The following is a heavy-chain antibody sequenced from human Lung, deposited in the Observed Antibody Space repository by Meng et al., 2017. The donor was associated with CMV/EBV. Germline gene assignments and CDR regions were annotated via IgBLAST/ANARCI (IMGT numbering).Heavy chain of an antibody. Sequence: SCEASGFTFSNYGIHYLRQTPGKGLEWVAVISFEGSNRYYAESVRGRFTISRDDAKNTVHLQMNGLRPEDTAVYYCAKDGLEYNYDYLFENWRQGXKVTVSS. CDR3: AKDGLEYNYDYLFEN. J-gene: IGHJ4*02. CDR1: GFTFSNYG. V-gene: IGHV3-30*04. CDR2: ISFEGSNR. D-gene: IGHD3-16*01.